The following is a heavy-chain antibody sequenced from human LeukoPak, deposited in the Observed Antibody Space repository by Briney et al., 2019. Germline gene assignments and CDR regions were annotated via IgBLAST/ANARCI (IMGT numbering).Heavy chain of an antibody. CDR2: ISWNSGSI. CDR1: GFTFDDYA. J-gene: IGHJ4*02. V-gene: IGHV3-9*01. D-gene: IGHD6-19*01. CDR3: AKDIGSSGWYADY. Sequence: PGGSLRLSCAASGFTFDDYARHWVRQAPGKGLEWVSGISWNSGSIGYADSVKGRFTISRDNAKNSLYLQMNSLRAEDTALYYCAKDIGSSGWYADYWGQGTLVTVSS.